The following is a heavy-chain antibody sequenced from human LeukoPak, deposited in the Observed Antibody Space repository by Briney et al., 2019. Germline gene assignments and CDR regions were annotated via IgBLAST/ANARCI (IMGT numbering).Heavy chain of an antibody. V-gene: IGHV3-30-3*01. Sequence: PGRSLRLSCAASGFTFSSYAMHWVRQAPGKGQEWVAVISYDGSNKYYADSVKGRFTVSRDNSKNTLYLQMNSLRAEDTAVYYCARDQSKVVAATIRAFDIWGQGTMVTVSS. CDR2: ISYDGSNK. CDR3: ARDQSKVVAATIRAFDI. J-gene: IGHJ3*02. D-gene: IGHD2-15*01. CDR1: GFTFSSYA.